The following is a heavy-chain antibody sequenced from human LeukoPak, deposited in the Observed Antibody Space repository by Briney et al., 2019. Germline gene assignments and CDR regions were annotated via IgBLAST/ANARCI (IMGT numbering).Heavy chain of an antibody. CDR3: AKGSKGTYDY. Sequence: GGSLRLSCAASGFTFRNCAMSWVRQAPGKGLEWVSGISGTGYNTYYADSVKGRFTISRDNSKNTLYLQMNSLGAEDTAVYYCAKGSKGTYDYWGQGTLVTVSS. CDR2: ISGTGYNT. J-gene: IGHJ4*02. V-gene: IGHV3-23*01. CDR1: GFTFRNCA.